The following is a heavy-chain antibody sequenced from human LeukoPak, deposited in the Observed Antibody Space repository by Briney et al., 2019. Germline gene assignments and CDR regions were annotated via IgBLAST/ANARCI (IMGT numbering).Heavy chain of an antibody. V-gene: IGHV1-2*02. CDR2: ISPNSGGT. CDR3: ARPKLHLGELSIIMDY. CDR1: GYTFTTYF. J-gene: IGHJ4*02. Sequence: RASVKVSCKTSGYTFTTYFIHWARQAPGQGLEWMGWISPNSGGTHYAEKFQGRVTMTRDTSISTAYMELSRLRSDDTAVYFCARPKLHLGELSIIMDYWGQGALVTVSS. D-gene: IGHD3-16*02.